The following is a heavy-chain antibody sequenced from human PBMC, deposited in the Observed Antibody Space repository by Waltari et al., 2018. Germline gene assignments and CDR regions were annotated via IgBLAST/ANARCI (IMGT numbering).Heavy chain of an antibody. CDR1: GFTFDDYT. D-gene: IGHD1-26*01. V-gene: IGHV3-43*01. J-gene: IGHJ4*02. Sequence: EVQLVESGGVVVQPGGSLRLSCAASGFTFDDYTMHWVRQAPGKGLEWVSLISWDGGSTYYADSVKGRFTISRDNSKNSLYLQMNRLRTEDTALYYCAKDRSGSYWAYYFDYWGQGTLVTVSS. CDR3: AKDRSGSYWAYYFDY. CDR2: ISWDGGST.